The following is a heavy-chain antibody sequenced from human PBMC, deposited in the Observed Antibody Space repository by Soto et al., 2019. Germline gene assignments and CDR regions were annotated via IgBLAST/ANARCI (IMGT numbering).Heavy chain of an antibody. D-gene: IGHD2-21*01. Sequence: GGSLRLSCAASGFTFSSYAMSWVRQAPGKGLEWVSAISGSGGSTYYADSVKGRFTISRDNSKNTLYLKMNSLGAEDTAVYYCAKDHGIVATNFLAYCGGDCYSPLFDYWGQGTLVTVSS. V-gene: IGHV3-23*01. CDR3: AKDHGIVATNFLAYCGGDCYSPLFDY. J-gene: IGHJ4*02. CDR1: GFTFSSYA. CDR2: ISGSGGST.